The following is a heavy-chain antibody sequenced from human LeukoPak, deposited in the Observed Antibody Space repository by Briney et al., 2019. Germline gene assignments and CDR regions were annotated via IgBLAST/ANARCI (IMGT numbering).Heavy chain of an antibody. D-gene: IGHD6-13*01. J-gene: IGHJ4*02. CDR1: GFTLDEYG. CDR3: ARLYSSSVNF. CDR2: IKQDGSEK. V-gene: IGHV3-7*01. Sequence: GGTLRLSCAASGFTLDEYGMSWVRQAPGKGLEWVASIKQDGSEKHYVDSVKGRFTISRDNAKNSLYLQMNSPRADDTAVYYCARLYSSSVNFWGQGTMVTVSS.